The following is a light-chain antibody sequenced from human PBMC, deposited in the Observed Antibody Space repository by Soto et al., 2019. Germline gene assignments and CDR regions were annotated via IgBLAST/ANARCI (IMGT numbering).Light chain of an antibody. CDR3: QQYNSYSWT. J-gene: IGKJ1*01. CDR2: KAS. Sequence: DIQMTQSPSTLSASVGDRVTITCRASQSISSWLAWYQQRPGKAPKLLIHKASSLESGVPSRFSGSGSGTEFTLTISSLQPDDFATYYCQQYNSYSWTFGQGTKVESK. V-gene: IGKV1-5*03. CDR1: QSISSW.